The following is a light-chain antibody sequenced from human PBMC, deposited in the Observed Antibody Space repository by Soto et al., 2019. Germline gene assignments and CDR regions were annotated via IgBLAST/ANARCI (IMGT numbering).Light chain of an antibody. V-gene: IGKV3-20*01. CDR2: DAS. Sequence: EIVLTQSPGTLSLSPGEGATVSCRASQSVNSNLLAWFQQKPGQAPRLLIHDASRRATGIPDRFSGSGSGTDFTLSISRLEPEDFALYYCHQYVSSPLTFGQGTKLEIK. CDR3: HQYVSSPLT. J-gene: IGKJ2*01. CDR1: QSVNSNL.